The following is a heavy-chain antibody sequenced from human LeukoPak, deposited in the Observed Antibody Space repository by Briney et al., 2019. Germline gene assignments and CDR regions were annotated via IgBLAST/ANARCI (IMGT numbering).Heavy chain of an antibody. D-gene: IGHD6-6*01. CDR3: AKLKLGSWPNYFDY. V-gene: IGHV3-21*01. Sequence: PGGSLRLSCVASGFTFTNYEMNWVRQAPGKGLEWVSSISSSSSYIYYADSVKGRFTISRDNAKNSLYLQMNSLRAEDTAVYYCAKLKLGSWPNYFDYWGQGTLVTVSS. CDR2: ISSSSSYI. CDR1: GFTFTNYE. J-gene: IGHJ4*02.